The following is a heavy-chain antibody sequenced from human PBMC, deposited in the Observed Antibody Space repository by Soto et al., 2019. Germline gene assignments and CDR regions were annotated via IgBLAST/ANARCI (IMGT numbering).Heavy chain of an antibody. CDR1: GYTFTSYG. Sequence: ASVKVSCKGLGYTFTSYGISWARRAPGQGLEWMGWIRPNDGHTNYAQKFQDRVTMTRDTSTTTVYMDLRSLGSDDTAVYYCAIIGSGDYGDFAYWGQGTLVTVSS. D-gene: IGHD4-17*01. CDR3: AIIGSGDYGDFAY. CDR2: IRPNDGHT. J-gene: IGHJ4*02. V-gene: IGHV1-18*01.